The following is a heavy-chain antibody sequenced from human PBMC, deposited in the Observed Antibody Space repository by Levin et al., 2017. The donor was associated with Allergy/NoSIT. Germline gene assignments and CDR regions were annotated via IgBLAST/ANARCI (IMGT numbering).Heavy chain of an antibody. D-gene: IGHD1-14*01. CDR3: AKDISREKKDAFDI. CDR2: ISGSGGST. CDR1: GFTFSSYA. V-gene: IGHV3-23*01. J-gene: IGHJ3*02. Sequence: GESLKISCAASGFTFSSYAMSWVRQAPGKGLEWVSAISGSGGSTYYADSVKGRFTISRDNSKNTLYLQMNSLRAEDTAVYYCAKDISREKKDAFDIWGQGTMVTVSS.